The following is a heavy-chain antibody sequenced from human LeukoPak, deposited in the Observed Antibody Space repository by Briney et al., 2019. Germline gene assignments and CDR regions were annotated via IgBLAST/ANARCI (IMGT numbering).Heavy chain of an antibody. CDR2: ISSSSSYI. V-gene: IGHV3-21*01. J-gene: IGHJ4*02. Sequence: PGGSLRLSCAASGFTFSSYSMNWVRQAPGKGLEWVSSISSSSSYIYYADSVKGRFTISRDNAKNSLYLQMNSLGAEDTAVYYCARDSAYSSSWNFDYWGQGTLVTVSS. D-gene: IGHD6-13*01. CDR3: ARDSAYSSSWNFDY. CDR1: GFTFSSYS.